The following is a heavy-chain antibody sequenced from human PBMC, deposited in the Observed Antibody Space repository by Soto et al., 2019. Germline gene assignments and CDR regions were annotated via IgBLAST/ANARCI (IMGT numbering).Heavy chain of an antibody. D-gene: IGHD3-22*01. V-gene: IGHV3-30-3*01. J-gene: IGHJ3*01. Sequence: PGGSLRLSCAASGFTFSSYAMHWVRQAPGKGLEWVAVISYDGSNKYYADSVKGRFTISRDNSKNTLYLQMNSLRAEDTAVYYCARGTYYYDSSPLGWGQGTMVTVSS. CDR3: ARGTYYYDSSPLG. CDR2: ISYDGSNK. CDR1: GFTFSSYA.